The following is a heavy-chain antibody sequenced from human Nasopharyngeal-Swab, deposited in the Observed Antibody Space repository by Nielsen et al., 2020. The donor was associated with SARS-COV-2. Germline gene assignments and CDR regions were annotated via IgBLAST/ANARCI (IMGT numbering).Heavy chain of an antibody. D-gene: IGHD2-15*01. V-gene: IGHV3-23*01. CDR1: GFTFSSYE. Sequence: GESLKISCAASGFTFSSYEMNWVRQAPGKGLEWVSDISGSGDSTFYSDSVKGRFTMSRDNSKNMLYLQMSSLRAEDTAVYYCAKRGVAVAATSWFDPWGQGTLVTVSS. J-gene: IGHJ5*02. CDR2: ISGSGDST. CDR3: AKRGVAVAATSWFDP.